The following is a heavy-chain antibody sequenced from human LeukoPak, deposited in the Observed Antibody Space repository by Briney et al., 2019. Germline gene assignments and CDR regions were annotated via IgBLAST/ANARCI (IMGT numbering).Heavy chain of an antibody. D-gene: IGHD6-13*01. CDR2: IIPILGIA. V-gene: IGHV1-69*04. J-gene: IGHJ4*02. Sequence: SVKVSCKASGGTFSSYAISWVRQAPGQGLEWMGRIIPILGIANYAQKFQGRVTITADKSTGTAYMELSSLRSEDTAVYYCARDPSPGIAAAGIDPPELDYWGQGTLVTVSS. CDR3: ARDPSPGIAAAGIDPPELDY. CDR1: GGTFSSYA.